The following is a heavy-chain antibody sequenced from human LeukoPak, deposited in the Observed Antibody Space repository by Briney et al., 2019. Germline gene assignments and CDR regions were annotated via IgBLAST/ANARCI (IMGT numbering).Heavy chain of an antibody. CDR3: AKDTSYYYDSSGYYFDY. Sequence: GRSLRLSCAASGFTFDDYAMHWVRQAPGKGLEWVSGISWNSGSIGYADSVKGRFTISRDNAKNSLYLQMNSLRAEDTALYYCAKDTSYYYDSSGYYFDYWGQGTLVTVSS. CDR1: GFTFDDYA. CDR2: ISWNSGSI. V-gene: IGHV3-9*01. J-gene: IGHJ4*02. D-gene: IGHD3-22*01.